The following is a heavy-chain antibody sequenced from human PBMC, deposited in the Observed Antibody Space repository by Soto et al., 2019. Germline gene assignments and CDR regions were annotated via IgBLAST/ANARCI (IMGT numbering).Heavy chain of an antibody. Sequence: QVQLQESGPGLVKPSETLSLTCTVYGVSITRNKWWSWVRQSQGKGLAWIGEIYHIGSTNYNPSLKSRVTISVDKSKNQFSLKLSSVTASDTAVYYCARDDHLVLVPSSLGAMDVWGQGTTVTVYS. D-gene: IGHD2-2*01. J-gene: IGHJ6*02. CDR3: ARDDHLVLVPSSLGAMDV. CDR1: GVSITRNKW. CDR2: IYHIGST. V-gene: IGHV4-4*02.